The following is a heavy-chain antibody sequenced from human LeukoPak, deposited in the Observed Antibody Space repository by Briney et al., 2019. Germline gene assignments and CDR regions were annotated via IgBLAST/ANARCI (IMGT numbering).Heavy chain of an antibody. CDR2: ISSSGTTI. Sequence: GGSLRLSRAASGFIVRNYEMNWVRQAPGKGLEWVSYISSSGTTIDYADSVKGRFTISRDNAKNSVYLQMSSLRAEDTAVYFCARDLEDCSPWGQGTLVTVSS. D-gene: IGHD2-15*01. CDR3: ARDLEDCSP. V-gene: IGHV3-48*03. CDR1: GFIVRNYE. J-gene: IGHJ5*02.